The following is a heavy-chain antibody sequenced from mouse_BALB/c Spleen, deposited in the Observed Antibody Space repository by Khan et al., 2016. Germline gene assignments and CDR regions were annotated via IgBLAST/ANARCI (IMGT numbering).Heavy chain of an antibody. D-gene: IGHD2-2*01. V-gene: IGHV3-8*02. J-gene: IGHJ2*01. CDR2: ISYSGST. CDR1: GDPITSGY. CDR3: ARVYGYADYFDY. Sequence: EVQLQESGPSLVKPSQTLSLTCSVTGDPITSGYWNWIRKFPGNKLEYMGYISYSGSTYYNPSLKSRISITQDTSKNQYYLQLNSVTTEDTATYCCARVYGYADYFDYWGQGTTLTVSS.